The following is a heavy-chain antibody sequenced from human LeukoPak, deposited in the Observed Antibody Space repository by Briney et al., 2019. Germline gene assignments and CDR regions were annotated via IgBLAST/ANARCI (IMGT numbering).Heavy chain of an antibody. V-gene: IGHV3-48*02. CDR1: GFIFGDYN. CDR3: AREPPGNYDSSGHYYAYFDC. CDR2: ISSGGSTI. Sequence: PGGSLRLSCAASGFIFGDYNVNWGRQAPGKGLGWVSYISSGGSTIYYADSVKGRFTISRDNARNSLYLQMNGLTDEDTAVYYCAREPPGNYDSSGHYYAYFDCWGQGALVTVSS. J-gene: IGHJ4*02. D-gene: IGHD3-22*01.